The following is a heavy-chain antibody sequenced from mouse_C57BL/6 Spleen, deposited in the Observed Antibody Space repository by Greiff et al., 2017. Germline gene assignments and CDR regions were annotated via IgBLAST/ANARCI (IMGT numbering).Heavy chain of an antibody. CDR2: ITPNNGGT. CDR1: GYTFTDYN. D-gene: IGHD2-3*01. V-gene: IGHV1-18*01. CDR3: ARRDGSTGSFDY. Sequence: VHVKQPGPELVKPGASVKIPCKASGYTFTDYNMDWVKQSHGKSLEWIGDITPNNGGTIYNQKFKGKATLTVDKSSSTAYMELRSLTSEDTAVYYCARRDGSTGSFDYWGQGTTLTVSS. J-gene: IGHJ2*01.